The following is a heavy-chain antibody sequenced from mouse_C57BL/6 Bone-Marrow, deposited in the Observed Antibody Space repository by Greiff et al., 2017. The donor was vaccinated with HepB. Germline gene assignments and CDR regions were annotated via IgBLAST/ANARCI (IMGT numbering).Heavy chain of an antibody. CDR1: GYTFTSDT. V-gene: IGHV1-4*01. CDR2: LNPSSGYT. D-gene: IGHD3-1*01. CDR3: ARSGCGAFAY. Sequence: QVQLQQSGAELARPGASVKMSCKASGYTFTSDTMHWVKQRPGPGQEWIGYLNPSSGYTKYNQKFKDKATLTANKSSSTAYMQLSSLTAEDSSVYYCARSGCGAFAYWGQGTLVTVSA. J-gene: IGHJ3*01.